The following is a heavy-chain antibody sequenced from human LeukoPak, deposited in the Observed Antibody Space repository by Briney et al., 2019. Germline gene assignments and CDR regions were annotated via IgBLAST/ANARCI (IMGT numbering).Heavy chain of an antibody. CDR3: SIWTGTSQTYFDY. J-gene: IGHJ4*02. V-gene: IGHV1-2*02. D-gene: IGHD3/OR15-3a*01. Sequence: ASVKVSCKASGYTFTVYYMHWVRQAPGQGLEWMGWINPNSGDTIYAQKFQGRVTMTRDTSINTAYIELSSLRSDDTAVYYCSIWTGTSQTYFDYWGQGTLVTVSS. CDR1: GYTFTVYY. CDR2: INPNSGDT.